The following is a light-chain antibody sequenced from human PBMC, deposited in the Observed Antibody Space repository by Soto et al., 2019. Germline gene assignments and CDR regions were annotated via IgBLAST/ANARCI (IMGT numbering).Light chain of an antibody. CDR2: GVS. CDR3: KSYAGSNTYV. V-gene: IGLV2-8*01. Sequence: QSVLTQPPSASGSPGQSVAISCTGTSGDVGAYNYVSWYQQYPGKAPKLLIHGVSKRPPGVPDRFSGSKSGNTASLTVSGLQAADEADYFCKSYAGSNTYVFGSGTKLTVL. J-gene: IGLJ1*01. CDR1: SGDVGAYNY.